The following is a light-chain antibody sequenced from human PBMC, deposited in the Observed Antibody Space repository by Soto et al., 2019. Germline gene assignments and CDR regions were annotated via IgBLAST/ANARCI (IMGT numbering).Light chain of an antibody. CDR3: QRGDT. CDR1: QSVSSN. J-gene: IGKJ5*01. Sequence: VLTQSPATLSLSPAERATLSCRASQSVSSNLAWYQQKPGQAPRLLIYDASNRPTGIPARFSGSGSGTDFTLTISSLEAEDFAVYYCQRGDTFGQGTRLEIK. V-gene: IGKV3-11*01. CDR2: DAS.